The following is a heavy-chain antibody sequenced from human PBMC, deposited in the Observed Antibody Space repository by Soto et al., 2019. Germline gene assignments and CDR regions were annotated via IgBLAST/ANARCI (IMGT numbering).Heavy chain of an antibody. J-gene: IGHJ6*02. CDR2: INHSGST. Sequence: SETLSLTCAVYGGSFSGYYWSWIRQPPGKGLEWIGEINHSGSTNYNPSLKSRSTISVDTSKNLFSLKLSSFTAADTAVYYCARGVTLPLYYYYGMDVWGQGTTVTVSS. CDR1: GGSFSGYY. D-gene: IGHD3-10*01. CDR3: ARGVTLPLYYYYGMDV. V-gene: IGHV4-34*01.